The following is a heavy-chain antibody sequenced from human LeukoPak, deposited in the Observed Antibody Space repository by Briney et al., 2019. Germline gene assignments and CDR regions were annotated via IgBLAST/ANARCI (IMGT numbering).Heavy chain of an antibody. CDR1: GGSFSGYY. D-gene: IGHD3-3*01. V-gene: IGHV4-34*01. J-gene: IGHJ5*02. CDR3: ARVSVRNRLDP. Sequence: SETLSLTCAVYGGSFSGYYWSWIRQPPGKGLEWIGEINHSGSTNYNPSLKSRVTISVDTSKNQFSLKLSSVTAADTAVYYCARVSVRNRLDPWGQGTLVTVSS. CDR2: INHSGST.